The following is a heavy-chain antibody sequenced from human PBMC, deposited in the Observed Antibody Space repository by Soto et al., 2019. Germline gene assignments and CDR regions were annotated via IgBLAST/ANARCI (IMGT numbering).Heavy chain of an antibody. CDR1: GLTFGSYA. D-gene: IGHD5-18*01. CDR3: ARYPYSYGYNYFDY. J-gene: IGHJ4*02. CDR2: ISYDASKK. V-gene: IGHV3-30-3*01. Sequence: GSSLRLSFAAPGLTFGSYAMHGVRQAPGKGLEWVAVISYDASKKDYADPAKVRFTISRDNSKDTLYLQMNSLRAEDTDVYYCARYPYSYGYNYFDYWGQGTLVTVSS.